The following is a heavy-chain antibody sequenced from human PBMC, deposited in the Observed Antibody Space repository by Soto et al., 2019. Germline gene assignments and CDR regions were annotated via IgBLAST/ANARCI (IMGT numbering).Heavy chain of an antibody. D-gene: IGHD6-19*01. CDR1: GYTFTSYG. J-gene: IGHJ5*02. V-gene: IGHV1-18*01. Sequence: GASVKVSCKASGYTFTSYGISWVRQAPEQGLEWMGRISAYNGNTNYAQKLQGRVTMTTDTSTSTAYMELRSLRSDDTAVYYCARDQGIAVAGMGNWFDPWGQGTLVTVSS. CDR3: ARDQGIAVAGMGNWFDP. CDR2: ISAYNGNT.